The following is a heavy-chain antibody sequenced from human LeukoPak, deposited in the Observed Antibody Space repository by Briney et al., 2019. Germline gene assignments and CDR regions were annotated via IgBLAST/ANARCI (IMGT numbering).Heavy chain of an antibody. CDR3: ARDRSGLLY. V-gene: IGHV3-53*01. CDR2: IYSGGST. D-gene: IGHD2-15*01. Sequence: GGSLRLSCAAYGFTVSSNYMSWVRQAPGKGLEWVSVIYSGGSTYYAGSVKGRFTISKDNSKNTLYLQMKSLRAEDTAVYYCARDRSGLLYWGQGTLVSVSS. J-gene: IGHJ4*02. CDR1: GFTVSSNY.